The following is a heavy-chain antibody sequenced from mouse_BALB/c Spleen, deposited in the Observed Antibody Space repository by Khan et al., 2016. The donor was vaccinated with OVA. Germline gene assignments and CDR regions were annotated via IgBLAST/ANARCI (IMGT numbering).Heavy chain of an antibody. Sequence: VQLQESGAELARPGASVKMSCKASGYTFTSYTIHWIKQRPGQGLEWIGYINPSSGYTNYNQKFEDKATLTADKSSTTAYMQLSSLTSDDSAVYYCARDGAYYRNDGWFAYWGQGTLVTVSA. V-gene: IGHV1-4*01. D-gene: IGHD2-14*01. CDR3: ARDGAYYRNDGWFAY. CDR1: GYTFTSYT. CDR2: INPSSGYT. J-gene: IGHJ3*01.